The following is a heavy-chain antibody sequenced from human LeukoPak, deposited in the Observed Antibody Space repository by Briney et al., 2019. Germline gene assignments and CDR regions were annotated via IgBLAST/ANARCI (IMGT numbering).Heavy chain of an antibody. Sequence: SVKVSCKASGGTFSSYAISWVRQAPGQGLEWMGGIIPIFGTANYAQKFQGGVTITADESTSTAYMELSSLRSEDTAVYYCARDEDGSGYDFGYWGQGTLVTVSS. CDR1: GGTFSSYA. J-gene: IGHJ4*02. V-gene: IGHV1-69*13. CDR3: ARDEDGSGYDFGY. D-gene: IGHD5-12*01. CDR2: IIPIFGTA.